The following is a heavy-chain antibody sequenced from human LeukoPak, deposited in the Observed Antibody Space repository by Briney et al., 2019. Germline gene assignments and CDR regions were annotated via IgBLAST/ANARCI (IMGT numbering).Heavy chain of an antibody. CDR2: ISGSGGST. CDR1: GFTFSSYA. Sequence: PGGSLRLSCAASGFTFSSYAMSWVRQAPGKGLEWVSAISGSGGSTYYADSVKGRFTISRDNPKNTLYLQMSSLRAEDTAVYYCAKSDSGWTYYYYGMDVWGQGTTVTVSS. V-gene: IGHV3-23*01. J-gene: IGHJ6*02. CDR3: AKSDSGWTYYYYGMDV. D-gene: IGHD6-19*01.